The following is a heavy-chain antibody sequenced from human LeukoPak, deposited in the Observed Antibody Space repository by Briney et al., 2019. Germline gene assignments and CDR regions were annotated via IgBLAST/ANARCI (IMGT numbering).Heavy chain of an antibody. V-gene: IGHV1-69*13. J-gene: IGHJ4*02. CDR3: AREDYYDSSGYYTTRFDY. CDR2: IIPIFGTA. D-gene: IGHD3-22*01. CDR1: GGTFSSYA. Sequence: SVKVSCKASGGTFSSYAISWVRQAPGHGLEWMGGIIPIFGTANYAQKFQGRVTITADESTSTAYMELSSLRSEDTAVYYCAREDYYDSSGYYTTRFDYWGQGTLVTVSS.